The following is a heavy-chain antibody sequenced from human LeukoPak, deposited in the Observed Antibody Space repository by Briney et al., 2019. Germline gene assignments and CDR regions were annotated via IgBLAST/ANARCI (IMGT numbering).Heavy chain of an antibody. CDR1: GGSISSYY. D-gene: IGHD5-18*01. V-gene: IGHV4-59*08. CDR3: ARRGSRGYSLGFDI. Sequence: PSETLSLTCTVSGGSISSYYWSWIRQPPGKGLEWIGYIYYSGSTNYNPSLKSRVTISVDTSKNQFSLKLSSVTAADTAVYYCARRGSRGYSLGFDIWGQGTMVTVSS. CDR2: IYYSGST. J-gene: IGHJ3*02.